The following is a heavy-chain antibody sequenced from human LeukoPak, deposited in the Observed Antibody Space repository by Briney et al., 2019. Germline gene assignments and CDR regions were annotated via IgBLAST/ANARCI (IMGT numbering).Heavy chain of an antibody. CDR1: GFTFSSYA. D-gene: IGHD3-10*01. CDR3: TRSYYYGSGIWFDP. CDR2: ISYDGSNK. Sequence: GRSLRLSCAASGFTFSSYAMHWVRQAPGKGLEWVAVISYDGSNKYYADSVKGRFTISRDNAKNSLYLQMNSLRAEDTAVYYCTRSYYYGSGIWFDPWGQGTLVTVSS. V-gene: IGHV3-30-3*01. J-gene: IGHJ5*02.